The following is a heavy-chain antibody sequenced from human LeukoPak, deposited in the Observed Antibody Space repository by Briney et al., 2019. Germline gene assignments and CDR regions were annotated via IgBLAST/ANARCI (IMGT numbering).Heavy chain of an antibody. CDR3: ARVYSTTKNWFGP. V-gene: IGHV4-38-2*02. D-gene: IGHD2-2*01. Sequence: SETLSLTCTVSGYSISSGYYWGWIRQPPGKGLEWIGSIYHSGSTYYNPSLKSRVTISVDTSKNQFSLKLSSVTAADTAVYYCARVYSTTKNWFGPWGQGTLVTVSS. CDR2: IYHSGST. J-gene: IGHJ5*02. CDR1: GYSISSGYY.